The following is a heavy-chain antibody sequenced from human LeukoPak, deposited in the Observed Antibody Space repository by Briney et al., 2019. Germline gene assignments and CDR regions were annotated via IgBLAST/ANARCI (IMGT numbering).Heavy chain of an antibody. CDR2: VGNSGRR. CDR3: ARHWSHSVAQFGRYYWFDP. CDR1: GGSISGYY. D-gene: IGHD2-15*01. V-gene: IGHV4-4*07. J-gene: IGHJ5*02. Sequence: SLTLSLTCTVSGGSISGYYWSWIRQPAGKGLEWIGHVGNSGRRNYNSSLMSRVTMSVDTSKNQFSLRLTSVTAADTAVYYCARHWSHSVAQFGRYYWFDPWGQGTLVTVSS.